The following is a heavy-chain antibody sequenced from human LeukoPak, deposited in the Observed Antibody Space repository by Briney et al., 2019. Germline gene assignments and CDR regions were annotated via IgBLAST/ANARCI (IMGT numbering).Heavy chain of an antibody. J-gene: IGHJ4*02. D-gene: IGHD3-22*01. Sequence: GGSLRPSCTASGFTFGDYAMSWVRQAPGKGLEWVGFIRSKAYGGTTEYAASVKGRFTISRDDSKSIAYLQMNSLKTEDTAVYYCTRSYDSTHFWYWGQGTLVTVSS. CDR3: TRSYDSTHFWY. V-gene: IGHV3-49*04. CDR1: GFTFGDYA. CDR2: IRSKAYGGTT.